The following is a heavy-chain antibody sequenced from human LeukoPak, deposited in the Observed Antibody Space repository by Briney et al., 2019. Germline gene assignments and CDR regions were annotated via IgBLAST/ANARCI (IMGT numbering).Heavy chain of an antibody. CDR3: ARLHASRAEEFDP. J-gene: IGHJ5*02. V-gene: IGHV4-59*03. CDR1: GGSISVYY. Sequence: PSETLSLTCTVSGGSISVYYWSWIRQPPGKGLEWIGYIYSSGSASYNPSLISRVTILVDTSKNQFSLTLTSVTAADTAVYYCARLHASRAEEFDPWGQGTLVTVSS. CDR2: IYSSGSA. D-gene: IGHD3-16*01.